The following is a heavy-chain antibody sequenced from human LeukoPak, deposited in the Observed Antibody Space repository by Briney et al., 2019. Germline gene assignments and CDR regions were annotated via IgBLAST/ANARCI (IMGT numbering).Heavy chain of an antibody. CDR3: ARDGDSRGWSPYYFDY. CDR1: GFSFSNYG. V-gene: IGHV3-33*01. CDR2: IWYHGTNK. J-gene: IGHJ4*02. D-gene: IGHD6-19*01. Sequence: PGRSLRLSCAASGFSFSNYGMHWVRQAPGKGLEWVAVIWYHGTNKYYTDSVKGRFTISRDNSNNTLYLQMDSLRAEDTAMYYCARDGDSRGWSPYYFDYCGQGTLVTVSS.